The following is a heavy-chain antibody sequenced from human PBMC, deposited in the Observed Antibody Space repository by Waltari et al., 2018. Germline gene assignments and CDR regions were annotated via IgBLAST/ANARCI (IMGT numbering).Heavy chain of an antibody. D-gene: IGHD2-15*01. Sequence: QVQLQESGPGLVKPSETLSLTCTVSGYSISSGYYWGWIRQPPGKGLEWIGSIYHSGSTYSNPSLKSRVTISVDTSKNQFSLKLSSVTAADTAVYYCARGGDCSGGSCYSPGHYYYYMDVWGKGTTVTVSS. J-gene: IGHJ6*03. CDR1: GYSISSGYY. CDR2: IYHSGST. V-gene: IGHV4-38-2*02. CDR3: ARGGDCSGGSCYSPGHYYYYMDV.